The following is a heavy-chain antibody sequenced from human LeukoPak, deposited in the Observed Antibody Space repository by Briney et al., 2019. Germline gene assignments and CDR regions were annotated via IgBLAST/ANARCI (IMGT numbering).Heavy chain of an antibody. CDR1: GGSISSYY. CDR3: ARGHGSGSYRIFYYYYYMDV. J-gene: IGHJ6*03. V-gene: IGHV4-59*01. D-gene: IGHD3-10*01. Sequence: SETLSLTCTVSGGSISSYYWGWFRHPPGKGLGGMGNIYKGGSTNYNPSLKSRVTISVDTSKNQFSLKLSSVTAADTAVYYCARGHGSGSYRIFYYYYYMDVWGKGTTVTVSS. CDR2: IYKGGST.